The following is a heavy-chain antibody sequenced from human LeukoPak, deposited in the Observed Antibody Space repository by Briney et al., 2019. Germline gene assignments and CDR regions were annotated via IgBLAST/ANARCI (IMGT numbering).Heavy chain of an antibody. J-gene: IGHJ4*02. Sequence: GGSLRLSCAASGFTFSSYSMNWVRQAPGKGLEWVAVISYDGSNKYYADSVKGRFTISRDNSKNTLYLQMNSLRAEDTAVYYCAKARSGYDLFDYWGQGTLVTVSS. CDR1: GFTFSSYS. V-gene: IGHV3-30*18. CDR2: ISYDGSNK. D-gene: IGHD5-12*01. CDR3: AKARSGYDLFDY.